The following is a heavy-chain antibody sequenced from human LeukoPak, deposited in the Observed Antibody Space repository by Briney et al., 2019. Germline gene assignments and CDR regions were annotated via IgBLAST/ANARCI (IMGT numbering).Heavy chain of an antibody. D-gene: IGHD2-15*01. J-gene: IGHJ4*02. CDR2: ISSSSSYI. V-gene: IGHV3-21*01. Sequence: GGSLRLSCAASGFTFSSYSMNWLRQAPGKGLELVSSISSSSSYIYYADSVKGRFTISRDNAKNSVFLQMSSLRAEDTAVYYCARDTGYIRVTAATPLDSWGQGPLVTVSS. CDR3: ARDTGYIRVTAATPLDS. CDR1: GFTFSSYS.